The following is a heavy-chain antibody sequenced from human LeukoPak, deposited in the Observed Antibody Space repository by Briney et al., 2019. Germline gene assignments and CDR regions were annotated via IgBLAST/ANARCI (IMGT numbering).Heavy chain of an antibody. J-gene: IGHJ4*02. CDR3: ARGYSGYFYY. V-gene: IGHV3-48*03. Sequence: GGSLRLSCAASGFTFSSYEMNWVRQAPGKGLEWVSYISSSGSTIYYADSVKGRFTISRDNAKNTLYLQMNSLRAEDTAVYYCARGYSGYFYYWGQGTLVTVSS. CDR2: ISSSGSTI. CDR1: GFTFSSYE. D-gene: IGHD5-12*01.